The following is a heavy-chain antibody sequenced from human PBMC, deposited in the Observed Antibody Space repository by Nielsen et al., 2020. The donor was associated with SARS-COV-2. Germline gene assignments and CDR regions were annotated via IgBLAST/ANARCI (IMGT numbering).Heavy chain of an antibody. D-gene: IGHD6-19*01. CDR1: GLTFGKHA. CDR2: IGPSGTST. V-gene: IGHV3-23*01. J-gene: IGHJ3*02. CDR3: AKVESGSGWYEDAFDI. Sequence: GESLKISCAVSGLTFGKHAMSWVRQAPGKGLEWVSLIGPSGTSTYYADSVKGRFSISRDNSKNTLYLQMNSLRADDTAVYYCAKVESGSGWYEDAFDIWGQGTMVTVSS.